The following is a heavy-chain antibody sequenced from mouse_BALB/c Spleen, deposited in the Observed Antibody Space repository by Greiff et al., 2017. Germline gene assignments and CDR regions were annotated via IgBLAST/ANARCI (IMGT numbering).Heavy chain of an antibody. CDR2: ISSGGSYT. J-gene: IGHJ4*01. V-gene: IGHV5-6-4*01. Sequence: EVKLMESGGGLVKPGGSLKLSCAASGFTFSSYTMSWVRQTPEKRLEWVATISSGGSYTYYPDSVKGLFTISRDNAKNTLYLQMSSLKSEDTAMYYCTRDRGYYGYGAMDYWGQGTSVTVSS. D-gene: IGHD1-2*01. CDR3: TRDRGYYGYGAMDY. CDR1: GFTFSSYT.